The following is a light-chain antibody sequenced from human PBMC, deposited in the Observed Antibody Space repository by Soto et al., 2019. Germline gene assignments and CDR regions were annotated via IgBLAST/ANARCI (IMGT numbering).Light chain of an antibody. CDR3: QQYNSYPRT. CDR1: QGINNY. J-gene: IGKJ1*01. V-gene: IGKV1-16*02. CDR2: AAF. Sequence: DIQMTQSPSSLSASVGDRVTITCRATQGINNYLAWFQQKPGKAPKSLIYAAFSLQSGVQSKFSGSGSVTDFTLTISSLQPEDSAIYYCQQYNSYPRTFGQGTKVDIK.